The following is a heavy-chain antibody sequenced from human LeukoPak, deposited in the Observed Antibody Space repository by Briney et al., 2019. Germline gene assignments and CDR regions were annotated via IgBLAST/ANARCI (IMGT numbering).Heavy chain of an antibody. CDR1: GGTFSSYA. D-gene: IGHD6-6*01. Sequence: SVKVSCKASGGTFSSYAISWLRQAPGQGLEWMGRIIPIFGTANYAQKFQGRVTITTDESTSTAYMELSSLRSEDTAVYYCARSRSSSSGVGWFDPWGQGTLVTVSS. CDR2: IIPIFGTA. CDR3: ARSRSSSSGVGWFDP. V-gene: IGHV1-69*05. J-gene: IGHJ5*02.